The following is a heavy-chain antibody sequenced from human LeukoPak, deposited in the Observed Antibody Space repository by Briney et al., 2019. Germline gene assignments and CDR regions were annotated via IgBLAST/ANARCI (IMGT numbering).Heavy chain of an antibody. D-gene: IGHD1-26*01. Sequence: SEPLSLPCAVYGGSFSVLYWSGFRHPTGKGREWIGEINHSGSTNYNPYLKSRVTISVDTSKNQFSLKLSYVTAADTAVYYCARVENSGSYSGRAFDIWGQGTMVTVSS. CDR1: GGSFSVLY. J-gene: IGHJ3*02. CDR2: INHSGST. V-gene: IGHV4-34*01. CDR3: ARVENSGSYSGRAFDI.